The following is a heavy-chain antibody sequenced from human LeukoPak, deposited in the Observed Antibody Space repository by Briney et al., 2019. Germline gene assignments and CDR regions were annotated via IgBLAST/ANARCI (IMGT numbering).Heavy chain of an antibody. J-gene: IGHJ3*02. D-gene: IGHD6-13*01. Sequence: SQTLSLTCTVSGGSISSGGYYWSWIRQPPGKGLEWIGYIYHSGSTYYNPSLKSRVTISVDRSKNQFSLKLGSVTAADTAVYYCARDRNSSTDAFDIWGQGTMVTVSS. CDR2: IYHSGST. V-gene: IGHV4-30-2*01. CDR3: ARDRNSSTDAFDI. CDR1: GGSISSGGYY.